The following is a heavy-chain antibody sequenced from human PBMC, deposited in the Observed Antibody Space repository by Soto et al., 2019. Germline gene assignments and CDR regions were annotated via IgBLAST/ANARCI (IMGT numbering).Heavy chain of an antibody. CDR2: IYYSGTT. CDR1: GGSITSGDFY. V-gene: IGHV4-30-4*01. D-gene: IGHD3-22*01. CDR3: ARVGHYYDSSGYRGYYFDF. J-gene: IGHJ4*02. Sequence: SETLSLTCSVSGGSITSGDFYWSWIRQPPGKGLEWIGYIYYSGTTYYNPSLRSRLTISLDTSKNQVSLGLSSVTAADAAVYYCARVGHYYDSSGYRGYYFDFWGLGTLVTVSS.